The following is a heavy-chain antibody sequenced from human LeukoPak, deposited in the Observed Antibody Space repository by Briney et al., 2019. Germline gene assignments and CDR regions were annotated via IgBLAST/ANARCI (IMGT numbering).Heavy chain of an antibody. Sequence: ASVKVSFKASGYTFTSYDMNWVRQAPGQGLEWMGWINTNTGNPTYAQGFTGRFVFSLDTSVSTAYLQISSLKAEDTAVYYCAREGGLYSSSSSWGLFDYWGQGTMVAVSS. V-gene: IGHV7-4-1*02. J-gene: IGHJ4*02. CDR3: AREGGLYSSSSSWGLFDY. D-gene: IGHD6-6*01. CDR1: GYTFTSYD. CDR2: INTNTGNP.